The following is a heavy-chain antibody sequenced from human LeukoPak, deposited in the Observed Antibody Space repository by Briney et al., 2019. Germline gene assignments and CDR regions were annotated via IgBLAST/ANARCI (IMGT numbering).Heavy chain of an antibody. CDR1: GLTFSDFW. J-gene: IGHJ4*02. D-gene: IGHD5-18*01. CDR2: VKGDGRTT. V-gene: IGHV3-74*01. Sequence: GGSLRLSCAASGLTFSDFWMHWVRQPPGKGLVWVALVKGDGRTTIYADSVKGRITISRDNAKNTLYLQMNSLRADDSGVYYCASGHSYGYNYWGQGVRVTVSS. CDR3: ASGHSYGYNY.